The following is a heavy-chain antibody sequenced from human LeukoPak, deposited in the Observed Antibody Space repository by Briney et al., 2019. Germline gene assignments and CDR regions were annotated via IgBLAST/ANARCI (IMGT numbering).Heavy chain of an antibody. V-gene: IGHV4-34*01. J-gene: IGHJ5*02. CDR1: GGSFSGYY. D-gene: IGHD6-13*01. CDR3: ATSSSWYNWFDP. CDR2: INHSGST. Sequence: PSETLSLTCAVYGGSFSGYYWSWIRQPPGKGLEWIGEINHSGSTNYNPSLKSRVTVSVDTSKNQFSLKLSSVTAADTAVYYCATSSSWYNWFDPWGQGTLVTVSS.